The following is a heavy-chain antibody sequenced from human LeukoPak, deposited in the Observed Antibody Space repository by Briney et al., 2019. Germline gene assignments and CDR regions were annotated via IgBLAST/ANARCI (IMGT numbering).Heavy chain of an antibody. CDR3: ARGTIWNWFDP. Sequence: ASVKVSCKVSGYTFTDYYMHWVQQAPGKGLECMGLVDPEDGETIYAEKFQGRVTITADTSTDTAYMELSSLRSEDTAVYYCARGTIWNWFDPWGQGTLVTVSS. D-gene: IGHD1-1*01. J-gene: IGHJ5*02. CDR2: VDPEDGET. CDR1: GYTFTDYY. V-gene: IGHV1-69-2*01.